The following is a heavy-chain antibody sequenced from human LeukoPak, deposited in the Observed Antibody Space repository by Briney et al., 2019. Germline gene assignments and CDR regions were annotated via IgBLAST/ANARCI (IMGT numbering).Heavy chain of an antibody. V-gene: IGHV5-51*01. CDR3: ARHSGYGGNSYYFDH. CDR1: GYSFSGYW. D-gene: IGHD4-23*01. Sequence: ESLKISCTGSGYSFSGYWIAWVRQMPGKGLEWMGLIYPSDSDTRYSPSFQGQVTISADKSITTAYLQWSSLKASDTATYYCARHSGYGGNSYYFDHWSQGTLVTVSS. J-gene: IGHJ4*02. CDR2: IYPSDSDT.